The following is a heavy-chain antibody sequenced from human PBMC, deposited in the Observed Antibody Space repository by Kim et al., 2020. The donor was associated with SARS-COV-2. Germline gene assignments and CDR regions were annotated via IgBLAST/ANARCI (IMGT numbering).Heavy chain of an antibody. D-gene: IGHD7-27*01. CDR1: GYTFTSYD. J-gene: IGHJ5*01. CDR3: AKACILGRFAF. V-gene: IGHV1-8*01. Sequence: ASVKVSCKASGYTFTSYDINWVRQATGQGLEWMGWMNPNSGNTGYAQKLQGRVTMTRNTSISTAYMELSSLRSEDTAVYYCAKACILGRFAFWGQGTLVTVSS. CDR2: MNPNSGNT.